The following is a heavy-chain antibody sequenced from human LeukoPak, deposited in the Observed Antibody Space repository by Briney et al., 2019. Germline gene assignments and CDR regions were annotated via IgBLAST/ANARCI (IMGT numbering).Heavy chain of an antibody. Sequence: GASVKVSCKASGYTFTSYGINWVRQATGQGLEWMGWMNPNSGNTGYAQKFQGRVTMTRNTSISTAYMELSSLRAEDTAVYYCARVRPEQSSGSYCDYWGQGTLVTVSS. J-gene: IGHJ4*02. CDR1: GYTFTSYG. D-gene: IGHD1-26*01. CDR3: ARVRPEQSSGSYCDY. CDR2: MNPNSGNT. V-gene: IGHV1-8*01.